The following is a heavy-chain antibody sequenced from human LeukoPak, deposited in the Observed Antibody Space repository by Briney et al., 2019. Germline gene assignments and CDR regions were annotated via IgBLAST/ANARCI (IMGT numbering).Heavy chain of an antibody. Sequence: ASVKVSCKASGYTFTGYYVHWVRQAPGQGLEWMGWINPNSGGTNYPQKFQGRVTMTRDTSISTAYIELSRLKSDDTAVYYCARGSFSADAPLVLDYFHHWGQGTLVTVSS. CDR3: ARGSFSADAPLVLDYFHH. V-gene: IGHV1-2*02. J-gene: IGHJ1*01. D-gene: IGHD5-18*01. CDR2: INPNSGGT. CDR1: GYTFTGYY.